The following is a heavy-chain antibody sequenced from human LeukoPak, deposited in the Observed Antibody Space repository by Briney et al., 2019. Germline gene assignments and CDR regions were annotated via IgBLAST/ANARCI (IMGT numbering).Heavy chain of an antibody. V-gene: IGHV3-7*01. CDR2: IKEDGSEK. CDR3: ARSLTAYYNVYADF. J-gene: IGHJ4*02. CDR1: GFTSSIYW. D-gene: IGHD1-26*01. Sequence: GGSLRLSCVPSGFTSSIYWMSWFRHAPGKGVEWVANIKEDGSEKYSADYVKGRFTISRDNAKNSLSLQMSSLRDEDTAVFYCARSLTAYYNVYADFWGQGTLVTVSS.